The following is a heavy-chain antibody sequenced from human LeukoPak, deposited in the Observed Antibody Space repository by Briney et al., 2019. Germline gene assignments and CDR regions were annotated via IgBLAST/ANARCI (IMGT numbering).Heavy chain of an antibody. D-gene: IGHD2-21*02. Sequence: GGSLRLSCAGSGFTFSTYSMNWVRLAPGKGLGWVSYISRSGRTIYYADSVRGRFTISRDNAKNSLSLQMNSLRVEDTAVYYCARATFCGGDCSSPYWYFDLWGRGTLVTVSS. CDR1: GFTFSTYS. V-gene: IGHV3-48*01. J-gene: IGHJ2*01. CDR2: ISRSGRTI. CDR3: ARATFCGGDCSSPYWYFDL.